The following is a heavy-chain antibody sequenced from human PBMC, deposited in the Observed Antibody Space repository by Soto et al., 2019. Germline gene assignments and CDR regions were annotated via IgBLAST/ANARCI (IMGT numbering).Heavy chain of an antibody. D-gene: IGHD3-22*01. Sequence: PGGSLRLSCAASGFTFNLYTMSWVRQAPGKGLEWVSGIYGSTYYADSVKGRFTISRDNPKNTLYLQMNSLRAEDTAVYYCAKEGHTYYYDSSGYYGNDYWGQGTLVTVSS. CDR2: IYGST. J-gene: IGHJ4*02. CDR1: GFTFNLYT. V-gene: IGHV3-23*01. CDR3: AKEGHTYYYDSSGYYGNDY.